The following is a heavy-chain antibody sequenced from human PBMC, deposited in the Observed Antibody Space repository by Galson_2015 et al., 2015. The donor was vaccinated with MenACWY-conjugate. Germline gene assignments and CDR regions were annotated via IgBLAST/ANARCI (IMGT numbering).Heavy chain of an antibody. V-gene: IGHV3-48*01. CDR3: ASRDSSSWYRQYFQH. Sequence: SLRLSCAASGFTFSSYSMNWVRQAPGKGLEWVSYISDSSSTIFYADSLKGRFTISRDNAKNSLYLQMSSLRAEDTAVYYCASRDSSSWYRQYFQHWGQGTLVTVSS. D-gene: IGHD6-13*01. CDR1: GFTFSSYS. J-gene: IGHJ1*01. CDR2: ISDSSSTI.